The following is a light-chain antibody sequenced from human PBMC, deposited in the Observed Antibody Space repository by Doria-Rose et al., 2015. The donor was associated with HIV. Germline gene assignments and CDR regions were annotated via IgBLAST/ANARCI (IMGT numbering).Light chain of an antibody. V-gene: IGKV3-20*01. CDR2: DAS. CDR3: QQYGTSRGT. Sequence: TQSPGTLSLSPGERATLSCRASQRVKSSYLAWYQQKPGQALRLLIYDASTRATGIPDRFSGSGSGTGFTLTISRLEPEDVAVYYCQQYGTSRGTFGQGTRLEIK. CDR1: QRVKSSY. J-gene: IGKJ5*01.